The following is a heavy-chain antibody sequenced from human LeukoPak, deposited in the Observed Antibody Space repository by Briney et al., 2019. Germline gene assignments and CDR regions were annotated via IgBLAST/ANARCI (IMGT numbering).Heavy chain of an antibody. J-gene: IGHJ4*02. V-gene: IGHV3-7*05. CDR3: ARALEGSYYNDRQYYFDY. Sequence: PGGSLRLSCTASAFTFSSYWMSWVRQAPGKGLEWVANIKQDGSEKYYVDSVKGRFTISRDNAKNSLYLQMNSLRAEDTAVYYCARALEGSYYNDRQYYFDYWGQGTLVTVSS. CDR1: AFTFSSYW. CDR2: IKQDGSEK. D-gene: IGHD3-10*01.